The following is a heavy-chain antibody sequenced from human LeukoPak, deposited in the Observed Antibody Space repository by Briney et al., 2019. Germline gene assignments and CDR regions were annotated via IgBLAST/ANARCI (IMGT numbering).Heavy chain of an antibody. D-gene: IGHD6-13*01. J-gene: IGHJ4*02. V-gene: IGHV4-4*07. Sequence: PSETLSLTCTVSGGSISSYNWSWSRQPAGQGLEWIGRISASGSTDYNPSLKSRVTMSLDTSKNQFSLRLSAVTAADTAVYYCARDLATAGTVFDYWGQGTLVTVSS. CDR1: GGSISSYN. CDR3: ARDLATAGTVFDY. CDR2: ISASGST.